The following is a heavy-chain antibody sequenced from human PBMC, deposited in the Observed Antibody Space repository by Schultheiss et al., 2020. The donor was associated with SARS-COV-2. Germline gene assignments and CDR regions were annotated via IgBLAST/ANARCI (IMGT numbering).Heavy chain of an antibody. J-gene: IGHJ4*02. D-gene: IGHD3-16*02. CDR3: AKGESLGELSISLDY. CDR2: IWYDGSEK. Sequence: GESLKISCTASGFTFSSFAMHWVRQAPGKGLEWVADIWYDGSEKYYADSVKGRFTISRDNSKNTLYLQMNSLRAEDTAVYYCAKGESLGELSISLDYWGQGTLVTVSS. V-gene: IGHV3-33*03. CDR1: GFTFSSFA.